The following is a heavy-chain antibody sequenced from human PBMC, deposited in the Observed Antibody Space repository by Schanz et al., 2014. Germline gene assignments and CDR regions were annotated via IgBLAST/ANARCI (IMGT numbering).Heavy chain of an antibody. CDR2: IWFDGSNK. Sequence: QVQLVESGGGVVQPGRSLRLSCAASGFTFSRCGMHWVRQTPAKGLEWVAIIWFDGSNKYYAGSVKGRFTISRENGKNSLYLQMNSLRAGDTAVYYCARGRRGDCRRTSCTYYFDYWGQGTLVTVSS. D-gene: IGHD2-2*01. CDR3: ARGRRGDCRRTSCTYYFDY. V-gene: IGHV3-33*01. J-gene: IGHJ4*02. CDR1: GFTFSRCG.